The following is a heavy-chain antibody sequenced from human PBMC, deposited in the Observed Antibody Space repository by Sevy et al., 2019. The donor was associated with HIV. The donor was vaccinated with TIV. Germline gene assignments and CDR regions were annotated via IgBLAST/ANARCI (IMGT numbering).Heavy chain of an antibody. Sequence: GGSLRLSCAASGFSVSTNYMSWVRQAPGKGLEWVSVIYSGGTTFHADSVKGRFTISRDKSKNTVYLQMKSLRAEDTAVYYCAREVTHGYNPRYYFDYWGQGTLVTISS. V-gene: IGHV3-53*01. CDR2: IYSGGTT. CDR1: GFSVSTNY. J-gene: IGHJ4*02. CDR3: AREVTHGYNPRYYFDY. D-gene: IGHD5-12*01.